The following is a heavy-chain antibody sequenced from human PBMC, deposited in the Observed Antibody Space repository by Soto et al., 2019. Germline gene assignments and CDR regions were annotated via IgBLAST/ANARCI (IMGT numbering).Heavy chain of an antibody. D-gene: IGHD3-10*01. J-gene: IGHJ4*02. CDR2: VNPNNGDT. CDR3: AKVSRKGSAIDFDY. CDR1: GYTFSNYD. V-gene: IGHV1-8*01. Sequence: QVQLVQSGAELKKPGASVKVSCKASGYTFSNYDMNWVRQATGQGPEWIGWVNPNNGDTGYAQKVQGRVTLTTDISTTTAYMELTSLRSEDTAIYYCAKVSRKGSAIDFDYWGQGTLITVYS.